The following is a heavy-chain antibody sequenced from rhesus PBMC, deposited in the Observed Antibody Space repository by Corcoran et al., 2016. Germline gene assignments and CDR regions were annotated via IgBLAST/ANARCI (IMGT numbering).Heavy chain of an antibody. J-gene: IGHJ5-1*01. CDR1: GGSISSSY. CDR2: IDERGSSP. CDR3: ARVNMGDGFDV. Sequence: QLQLQESGPGLVKPSETLSVTCAVSGGSISSSYWSWLRQAPGKGLEWIGYIDERGSSPNDNPSLKGRVTLSVDTSKNQLSLKLSSVTAADTAVYYCARVNMGDGFDVWGPGVLVTVSS. D-gene: IGHD1-20*01. V-gene: IGHV4-169*01.